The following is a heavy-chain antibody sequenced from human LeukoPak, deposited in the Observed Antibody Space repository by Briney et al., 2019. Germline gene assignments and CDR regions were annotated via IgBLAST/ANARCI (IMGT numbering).Heavy chain of an antibody. D-gene: IGHD2/OR15-2a*01. CDR2: IYSGGST. V-gene: IGHV3-53*01. CDR3: AKEDNSPNHSTDY. Sequence: PGGSLRLSCAASGFTVSSNYMSWVRQAPGKGLEWVSVIYSGGSTYYADSVKGRFTISRDNSKNTLYLQMNSLRAEDTAVYYCAKEDNSPNHSTDYWGQGTLVTVSS. CDR1: GFTVSSNY. J-gene: IGHJ4*02.